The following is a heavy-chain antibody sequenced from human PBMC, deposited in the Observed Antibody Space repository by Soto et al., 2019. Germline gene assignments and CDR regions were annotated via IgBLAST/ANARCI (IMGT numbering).Heavy chain of an antibody. CDR1: GFTFSSYA. J-gene: IGHJ4*02. CDR2: ISSNGGSK. CDR3: VKDSWGSQYYFDD. D-gene: IGHD2-15*01. Sequence: GGSLRLSCSASGFTFSSYAMHWVRQAPGKGLEYVSAISSNGGSKYYAESVKGRFTISRDNSKNTLYLQMSSLRAEDTSVYYCVKDSWGSQYYFDDLGQGTLVTVSS. V-gene: IGHV3-64D*08.